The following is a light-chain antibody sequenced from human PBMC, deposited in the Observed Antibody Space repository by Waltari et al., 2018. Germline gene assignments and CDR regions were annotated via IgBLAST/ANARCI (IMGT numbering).Light chain of an antibody. CDR3: QQATSFPIT. J-gene: IGKJ3*01. CDR1: QGISIW. CDR2: AAS. V-gene: IGKV1D-12*01. Sequence: DIQMTQSPSSVSASVGDRVTITCRASQGISIWLAWYQQKPGKAPKLLIYAASSLQSGVPSRFSGSGSVTDFTLTINSLQPEDFATYYCQQATSFPITFGPGTKVDIK.